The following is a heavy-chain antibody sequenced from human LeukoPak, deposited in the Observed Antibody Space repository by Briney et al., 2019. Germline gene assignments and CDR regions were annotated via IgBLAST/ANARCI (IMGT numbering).Heavy chain of an antibody. V-gene: IGHV4-39*06. D-gene: IGHD6-13*01. Sequence: SETLSLTCTVSGGSISSSSYYWGWIRQPPGKGLEWIGSIYYSGSTYYNPSLKSRVTISVDTSKNQFPLKLSSVTAADTAVYYCARDLAAAADNWFDPWGQGTLVTVSS. J-gene: IGHJ5*02. CDR3: ARDLAAAADNWFDP. CDR2: IYYSGST. CDR1: GGSISSSSYY.